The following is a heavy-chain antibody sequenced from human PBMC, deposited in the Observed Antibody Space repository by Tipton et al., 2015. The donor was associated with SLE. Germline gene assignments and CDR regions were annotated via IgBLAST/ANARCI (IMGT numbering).Heavy chain of an antibody. CDR2: TSTFNGKT. Sequence: QLVQSGAEVKKPGASVKVSCKASGYTFTTYGVSWVRQAPGQGLEWMGWTSTFNGKTNYSQNFQGRVTMTTDTSTSTAYMELRSLRSDDTAVYYCAREHFYESSGYYLGFYYFDYWGQGTLVTASS. D-gene: IGHD3-22*01. V-gene: IGHV1-18*01. CDR1: GYTFTTYG. J-gene: IGHJ4*02. CDR3: AREHFYESSGYYLGFYYFDY.